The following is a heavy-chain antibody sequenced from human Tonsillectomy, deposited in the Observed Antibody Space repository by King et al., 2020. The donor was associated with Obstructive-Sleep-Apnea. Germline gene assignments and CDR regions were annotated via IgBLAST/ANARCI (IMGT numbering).Heavy chain of an antibody. D-gene: IGHD2-15*01. Sequence: QLQESGPGLVKPSETLSLTCTVSGGSISSSTFYWGWIRQPPGKGLEWIGNIYYSGSTYYNPSLKSRVTISVDTSKNQFSLKLNSLTAADTAVYYCARGNDIVVVVTNTSDAFDIWGQGTMVTVSS. CDR1: GGSISSSTFY. J-gene: IGHJ3*02. V-gene: IGHV4-39*07. CDR2: IYYSGST. CDR3: ARGNDIVVVVTNTSDAFDI.